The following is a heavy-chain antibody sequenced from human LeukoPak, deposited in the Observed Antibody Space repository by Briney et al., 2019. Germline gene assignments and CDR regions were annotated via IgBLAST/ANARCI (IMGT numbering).Heavy chain of an antibody. D-gene: IGHD4-11*01. Sequence: GASVKVSCKASGYTVTSYYMHWVRQAPGQGLEWMGRINPNSGGTNYAQKFQGRVTMTRDTSISTAYMELSRLRSDDTAVYYCAREQSYYYGMDVWGQGTTVTVSS. CDR1: GYTVTSYY. CDR2: INPNSGGT. CDR3: AREQSYYYGMDV. J-gene: IGHJ6*02. V-gene: IGHV1-2*06.